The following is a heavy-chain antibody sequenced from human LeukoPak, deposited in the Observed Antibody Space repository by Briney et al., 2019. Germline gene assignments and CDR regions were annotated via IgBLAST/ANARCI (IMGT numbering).Heavy chain of an antibody. D-gene: IGHD4-11*01. CDR2: IYHSGST. CDR1: GYSISSGYY. J-gene: IGHJ5*02. CDR3: ASRRRGMTTVDNWFDP. Sequence: SETLSLACAVSGYSISSGYYWGWIRQPPGKGLEWIGSIYHSGSTYYNPSLKSRVTISVDTSKNQFSLKLSSVTAADTAVYYCASRRRGMTTVDNWFDPWGQGTLVTVSS. V-gene: IGHV4-38-2*01.